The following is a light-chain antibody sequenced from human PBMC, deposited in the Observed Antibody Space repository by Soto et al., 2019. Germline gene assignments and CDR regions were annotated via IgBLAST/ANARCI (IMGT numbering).Light chain of an antibody. J-gene: IGKJ1*01. CDR1: QNVTTS. Sequence: DIQLTQSPSTLSASVGDSVTITCRASQNVTTSMAWYQHKPGIAPKLLIFDVSNLESGVPSRFSGGGSGTDFTLTISSLHSDDFATYYCQQYDYSRTFGRGTKVDIK. CDR2: DVS. V-gene: IGKV1-5*01. CDR3: QQYDYSRT.